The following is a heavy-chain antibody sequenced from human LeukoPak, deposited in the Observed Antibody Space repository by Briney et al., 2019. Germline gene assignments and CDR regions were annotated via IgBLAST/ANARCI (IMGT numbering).Heavy chain of an antibody. V-gene: IGHV4-4*02. D-gene: IGHD3-16*01. Sequence: PSETLSLSCAVSGVTITDNRRSWVRQTPGKGLEWIGDILNTGPTKFNPSPKSRVSTSMDKSKNQLSLRLTSVTAADSAIYYCVRRGTYYLPFWGQGILVTVSS. J-gene: IGHJ4*02. CDR3: VRRGTYYLPF. CDR2: ILNTGPT. CDR1: GVTITDNR.